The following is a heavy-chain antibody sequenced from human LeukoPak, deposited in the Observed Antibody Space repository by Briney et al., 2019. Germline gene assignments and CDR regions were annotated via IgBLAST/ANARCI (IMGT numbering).Heavy chain of an antibody. Sequence: SSETLSLTCTVSGGSISSYYGSWIRQPPGKGLEWIGYIYYSGSTNYNPSLKSRVTISVDTSKNQFSLKLSSVTAADTAVYYCAREFGDYVWGSYRYFDYWGQGTLVTVSS. CDR1: GGSISSYY. V-gene: IGHV4-59*01. CDR2: IYYSGST. J-gene: IGHJ4*02. D-gene: IGHD3-16*02. CDR3: AREFGDYVWGSYRYFDY.